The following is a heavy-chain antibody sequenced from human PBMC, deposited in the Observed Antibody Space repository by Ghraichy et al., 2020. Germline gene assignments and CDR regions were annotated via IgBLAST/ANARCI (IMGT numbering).Heavy chain of an antibody. CDR1: GYSISSGYY. Sequence: SETLSLTCTVSGYSISSGYYWGWIRQPPGKGLEWIGSIYHSGSTYYNPSLKSRVTISVDTSKNQFSLKLSSVTAADTAVYYCASGDTMIVGPIDYWGQGTLVTVSS. CDR3: ASGDTMIVGPIDY. D-gene: IGHD3-22*01. V-gene: IGHV4-38-2*02. J-gene: IGHJ4*02. CDR2: IYHSGST.